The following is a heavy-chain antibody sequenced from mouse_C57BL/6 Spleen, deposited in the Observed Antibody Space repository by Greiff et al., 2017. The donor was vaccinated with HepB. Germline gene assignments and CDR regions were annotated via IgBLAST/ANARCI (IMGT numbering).Heavy chain of an antibody. CDR1: GFSLTSYG. Sequence: VKLQESGPGLVAPSQSLSITCTVSGFSLTSYGVSWVRQPPGKGLEWLGVIWGDGSTNYHSALISRLSISKDNSKSQVFLKLNSVQTDDTATYYCAAYYYGSSYTWFAYWGQGTLVTVSA. CDR2: IWGDGST. V-gene: IGHV2-3*01. J-gene: IGHJ3*01. D-gene: IGHD1-1*01. CDR3: AAYYYGSSYTWFAY.